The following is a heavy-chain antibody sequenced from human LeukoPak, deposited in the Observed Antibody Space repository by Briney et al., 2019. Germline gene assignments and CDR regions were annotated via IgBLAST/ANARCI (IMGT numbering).Heavy chain of an antibody. CDR2: INPNSGGT. Sequence: ASVKVSCKASGYTFTAYYIHWVRQAPGQGLEWMGFINPNSGGTNYAQNFQGRVTMTRDTFISTAYMELSSLRSDDTAVYYCARDLEGYHYGSGNYPQWGQGTLVTVSS. J-gene: IGHJ4*02. V-gene: IGHV1-2*02. D-gene: IGHD3-10*01. CDR3: ARDLEGYHYGSGNYPQ. CDR1: GYTFTAYY.